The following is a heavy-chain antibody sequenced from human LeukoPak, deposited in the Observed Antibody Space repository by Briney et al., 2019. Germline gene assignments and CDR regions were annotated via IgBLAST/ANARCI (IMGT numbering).Heavy chain of an antibody. CDR2: ISYDGSNK. V-gene: IGHV3-30*04. CDR3: ARDRTYYFDC. J-gene: IGHJ4*02. CDR1: GFTFSSYA. D-gene: IGHD1-1*01. Sequence: GASLRLSCAASGFTFSSYAMHWVRQAPGKGLEWVAVISYDGSNKYYADSVKGRFTISRDNSKNTLYLQMNSLRAEDTAVYYCARDRTYYFDCWGQGTLVTVSS.